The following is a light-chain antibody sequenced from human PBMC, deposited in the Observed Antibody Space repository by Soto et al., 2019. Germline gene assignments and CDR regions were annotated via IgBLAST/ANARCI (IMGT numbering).Light chain of an antibody. J-gene: IGKJ5*01. Sequence: DIRMTQSPSSLSASVGDRVTITCQASQGIKNYLNWFQQKPGKAPKLLIYDASNLQTGVPSRFSGSGSGTDFTLIISRLQPEDSATYYCQQHDNFPTFGQGTRLEIK. V-gene: IGKV1-33*01. CDR1: QGIKNY. CDR3: QQHDNFPT. CDR2: DAS.